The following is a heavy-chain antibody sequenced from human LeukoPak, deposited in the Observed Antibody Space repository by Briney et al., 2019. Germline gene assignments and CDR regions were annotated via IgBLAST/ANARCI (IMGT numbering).Heavy chain of an antibody. J-gene: IGHJ4*02. V-gene: IGHV4-34*01. Sequence: TSETLSLTCAVYGGSFSGYYWSWIRQPPGKGLEWIGEINHSGSTNYNPSLKSRVTISVDTSKNQFSLKLSSVTAADTAVYYCARDAGRKGQYYYDSSGYYRNPHYYFDYWGQGTLVTVSS. CDR2: INHSGST. D-gene: IGHD3-22*01. CDR3: ARDAGRKGQYYYDSSGYYRNPHYYFDY. CDR1: GGSFSGYY.